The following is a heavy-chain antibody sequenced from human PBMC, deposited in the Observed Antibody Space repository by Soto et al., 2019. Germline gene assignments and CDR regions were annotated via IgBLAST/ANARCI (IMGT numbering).Heavy chain of an antibody. Sequence: GGSLRLSCAASGFTVSSNYMSWVRQAPGKGLEWVSVIYSGGSTYYADSVKGRFTISRDNSKNTLYLQMNSLRAEDTAVYYCARGGVGGDKWGKFDYWGQGTLVTVSS. V-gene: IGHV3-53*01. CDR3: ARGGVGGDKWGKFDY. D-gene: IGHD7-27*01. J-gene: IGHJ4*02. CDR1: GFTVSSNY. CDR2: IYSGGST.